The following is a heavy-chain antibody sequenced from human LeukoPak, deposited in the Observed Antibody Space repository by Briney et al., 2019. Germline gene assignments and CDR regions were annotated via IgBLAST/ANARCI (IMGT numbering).Heavy chain of an antibody. V-gene: IGHV1-18*01. D-gene: IGHD1-1*01. CDR3: TRDWKKGAAFDI. Sequence: ASVKVSCKASGYTSSTYGVSWVRQAPGQGLEWMGWISAYNGNTNYEQKFQGRVTTTTDTSTSTTYMELRSLRSDDTAVYYCTRDWKKGAAFDIWGQGTMVTVSS. J-gene: IGHJ3*02. CDR1: GYTSSTYG. CDR2: ISAYNGNT.